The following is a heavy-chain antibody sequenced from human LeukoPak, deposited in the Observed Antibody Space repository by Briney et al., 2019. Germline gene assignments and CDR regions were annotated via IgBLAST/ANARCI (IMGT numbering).Heavy chain of an antibody. V-gene: IGHV3-9*03. Sequence: PGGSLRLSCAASGFNFSNYEMHWVRQAPGKGLEWVSGISWNSGSIGYADSVKGRFTISRDNAKNSLYLQMNSLRAEDMALYYCAKAFSHCGGDCHPSLTDAFDIWGQGTMVTVSS. CDR2: ISWNSGSI. J-gene: IGHJ3*02. D-gene: IGHD2-21*02. CDR3: AKAFSHCGGDCHPSLTDAFDI. CDR1: GFNFSNYE.